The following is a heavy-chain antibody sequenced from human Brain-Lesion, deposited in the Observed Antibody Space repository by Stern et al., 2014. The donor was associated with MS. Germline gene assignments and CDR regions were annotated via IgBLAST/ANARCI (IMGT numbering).Heavy chain of an antibody. Sequence: QLQLQESGPGLVKPSQTLSLTCTVSGGSISSGNYYWSWIRHHPGKGLEWVWSVYHSGSTYYNPPLKSRVTTSVDTSKNQFSLKLTSVTAADTAVYYCARGSREVLLPRFYFDQGGQGALVTVSS. V-gene: IGHV4-31*03. CDR2: VYHSGST. CDR1: GGSISSGNYY. J-gene: IGHJ4*02. CDR3: ARGSREVLLPRFYFDQ. D-gene: IGHD3-3*01.